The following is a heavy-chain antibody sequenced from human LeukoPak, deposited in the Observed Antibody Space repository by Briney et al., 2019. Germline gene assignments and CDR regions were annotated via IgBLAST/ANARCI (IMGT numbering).Heavy chain of an antibody. Sequence: SETLSLTCSVSGDSVSRSDSYWDWIRQPPGKGLQWIGTIYYSGRTYYSPSLKSRVTMSVDTSNNQFSLNLRSVTAADTAVYSCARRRYYDGSGYLEWGQGTLLSVSS. CDR3: ARRRYYDGSGYLE. CDR2: IYYSGRT. J-gene: IGHJ1*01. D-gene: IGHD3-22*01. CDR1: GDSVSRSDSY. V-gene: IGHV4-39*01.